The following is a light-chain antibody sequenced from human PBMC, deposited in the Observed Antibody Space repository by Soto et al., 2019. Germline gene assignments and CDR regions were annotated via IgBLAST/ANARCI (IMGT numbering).Light chain of an antibody. CDR1: SRDVGGYNY. Sequence: QSALTQPRSVSGSPGQSVTISCTGTSRDVGGYNYVSWYQQHPGKAPKLMTYDISKRPSGVPDRFSGSKSGNTASLTISGLQAEDEADYYCYSYAGSYTSVFGTGTKLTVL. CDR2: DIS. J-gene: IGLJ1*01. CDR3: YSYAGSYTSV. V-gene: IGLV2-11*01.